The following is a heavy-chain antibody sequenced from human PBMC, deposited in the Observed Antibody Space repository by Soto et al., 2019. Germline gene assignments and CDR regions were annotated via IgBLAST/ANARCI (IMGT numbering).Heavy chain of an antibody. CDR3: ARGRALRFLEWLFRPLDY. J-gene: IGHJ4*02. Sequence: SETLSHTCAVYGGSFSGYYWSWIRQPPGKGLEWIGEINHSGSTNYNPSLKSRVTISVDTSKNQFSLKLSSVTAADTAVYYCARGRALRFLEWLFRPLDYWGQGTLVTVSS. V-gene: IGHV4-34*01. CDR1: GGSFSGYY. D-gene: IGHD3-3*01. CDR2: INHSGST.